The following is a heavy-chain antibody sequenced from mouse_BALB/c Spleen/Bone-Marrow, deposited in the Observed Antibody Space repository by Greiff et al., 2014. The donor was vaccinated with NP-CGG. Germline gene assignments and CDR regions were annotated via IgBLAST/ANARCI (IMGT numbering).Heavy chain of an antibody. CDR2: INNNGGST. Sequence: EVKLQESGGGLVQPGGSLKLSCVASGFTFSSYGMSWVRQTPDKRLELVATINNNGGSTYYPDSVKGQFTISRDNAKNTLYLQMSSLKSEDTAMYYCARVYGWYFGVWGAGTTVTVSS. V-gene: IGHV5-6-3*01. D-gene: IGHD1-1*01. CDR1: GFTFSSYG. CDR3: ARVYGWYFGV. J-gene: IGHJ1*01.